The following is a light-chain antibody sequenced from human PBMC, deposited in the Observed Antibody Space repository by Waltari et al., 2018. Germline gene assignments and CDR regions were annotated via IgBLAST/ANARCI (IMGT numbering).Light chain of an antibody. J-gene: IGKJ2*01. CDR3: QQYDSYPYT. Sequence: DIQMTQSTSTLSASVGDRVTITCRASQSISSWLAWYQQKPGKAPKVLIYKASRLESGVPSRFSGSGSGTEFTLTISSLQPDDFATYSCQQYDSYPYTFGQGTKLEIK. CDR1: QSISSW. CDR2: KAS. V-gene: IGKV1-5*03.